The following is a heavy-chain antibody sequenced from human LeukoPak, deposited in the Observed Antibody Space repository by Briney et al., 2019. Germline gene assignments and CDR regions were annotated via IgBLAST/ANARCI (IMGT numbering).Heavy chain of an antibody. J-gene: IGHJ6*02. CDR3: ATSTYYYGSGSYYPGYYYGMDV. CDR2: IYPGDSDT. V-gene: IGHV5-51*01. CDR1: GYSFTSYW. D-gene: IGHD3-10*01. Sequence: GESLKISCKGSGYSFTSYWIGWVRQMPGKGLEWMGIIYPGDSDTRYSPSFQGQVTISADKSISTAYLQWSSLKAPDTAMYYCATSTYYYGSGSYYPGYYYGMDVWGQGTTVTVSS.